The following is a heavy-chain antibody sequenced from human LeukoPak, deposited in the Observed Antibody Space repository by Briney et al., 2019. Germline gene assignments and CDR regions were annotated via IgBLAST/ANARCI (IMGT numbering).Heavy chain of an antibody. V-gene: IGHV1-2*02. Sequence: ASVKVSCKASGYTFTTYYTHWVRQAPGQGLEWMGWINPNSGGTNYAQKFQGRVTMTRDTSISTAYMELSRLRSDDTAVYYCARGIAAAGMVDYWGQGTLVTVSS. CDR2: INPNSGGT. D-gene: IGHD6-13*01. CDR3: ARGIAAAGMVDY. CDR1: GYTFTTYY. J-gene: IGHJ4*02.